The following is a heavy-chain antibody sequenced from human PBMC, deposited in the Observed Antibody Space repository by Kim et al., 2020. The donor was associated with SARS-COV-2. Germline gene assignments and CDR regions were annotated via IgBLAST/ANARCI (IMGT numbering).Heavy chain of an antibody. CDR2: INPNNGGT. J-gene: IGHJ5*02. V-gene: IGHV1-2*06. D-gene: IGHD3-16*01. Sequence: ASVKVSCKASGYTFTAYYMHWVRQAPGQGLEWMGRINPNNGGTNYAQKFQGRVTMTRDTSISTAYMELSRLRSDDTAVYYCARDLGGKYQSLHFRFDPWAQGTLLIVSS. CDR1: GYTFTAYY. CDR3: ARDLGGKYQSLHFRFDP.